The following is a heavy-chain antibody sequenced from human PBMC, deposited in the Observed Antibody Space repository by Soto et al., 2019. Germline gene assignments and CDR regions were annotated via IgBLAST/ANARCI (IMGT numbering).Heavy chain of an antibody. V-gene: IGHV1-18*01. J-gene: IGHJ3*02. CDR3: ARPMTTVTQRDAFDI. CDR2: ISPSNGNT. CDR1: GYTFTSYG. Sequence: QVQLVQSGAEVKKPGASVKVSCKASGYTFTSYGISWVRQAPGQGLEWMGWISPSNGNTNYAQNLQGRVTMTTDTSTTTAYMELRSLGSDDTAVYDCARPMTTVTQRDAFDIWGQGTMVTVSS. D-gene: IGHD4-17*01.